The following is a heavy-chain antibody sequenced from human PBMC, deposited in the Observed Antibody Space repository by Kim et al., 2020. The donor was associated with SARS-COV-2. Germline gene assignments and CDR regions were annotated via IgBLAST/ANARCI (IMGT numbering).Heavy chain of an antibody. CDR2: IYYSGGT. J-gene: IGHJ5*02. D-gene: IGHD3-10*01. Sequence: SETLSLTCTVSGGSISGSYWSWIRQPPGEGLEWIGYIYYSGGTKYNPSLKSRVTISVDTSKNQFSLKLNSVTAADTAVYYCASYGSGSSRLGGFDPWGQGTLVTVSS. CDR1: GGSISGSY. V-gene: IGHV4-59*01. CDR3: ASYGSGSSRLGGFDP.